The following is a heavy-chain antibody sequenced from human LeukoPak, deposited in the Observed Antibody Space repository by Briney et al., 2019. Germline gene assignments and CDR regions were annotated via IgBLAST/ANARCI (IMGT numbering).Heavy chain of an antibody. V-gene: IGHV1-8*01. D-gene: IGHD6-6*01. J-gene: IGHJ6*02. CDR2: MNPNSGNT. CDR3: ASYSSSSLYYYYGMDV. CDR1: GYTFTSYD. Sequence: ASVKVSCKASGYTFTSYDINWVRQATGQGLEWMGWMNPNSGNTGYAQKFQGRVTTTRNTSISTAYMELSSLRSEDTAMYYCASYSSSSLYYYYGMDVWGQGTTVTVSS.